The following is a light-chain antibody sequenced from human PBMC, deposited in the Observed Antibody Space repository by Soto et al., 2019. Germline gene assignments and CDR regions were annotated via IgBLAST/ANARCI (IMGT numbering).Light chain of an antibody. CDR3: QQYYRWRT. Sequence: EIVMTQSPATLSVSPGERATLSCRASQSISNNLAWYQHKPGQAPRLLIYGASTRATGISARFSGSGSGTDFTRTISSLQSEDFAVYYCQQYYRWRTCGQGTKVEF. CDR1: QSISNN. CDR2: GAS. V-gene: IGKV3-15*01. J-gene: IGKJ1*01.